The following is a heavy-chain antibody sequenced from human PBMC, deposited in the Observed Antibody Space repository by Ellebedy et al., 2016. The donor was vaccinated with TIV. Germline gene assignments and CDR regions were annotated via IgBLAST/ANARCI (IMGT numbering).Heavy chain of an antibody. CDR1: GFTFSSYP. D-gene: IGHD2-21*01. CDR3: ATRHIVLHQ. Sequence: PGGSLRLSFSASGFTFSSYPMHLVRQTPGKGLEHVSASSSDGDRTYYADSAKGRFTIPRDNSKTTLDLQMSSLRSEDTAVYYCATRHIVLHQWGQGTLVTVSS. J-gene: IGHJ4*02. CDR2: SSSDGDRT. V-gene: IGHV3-64D*09.